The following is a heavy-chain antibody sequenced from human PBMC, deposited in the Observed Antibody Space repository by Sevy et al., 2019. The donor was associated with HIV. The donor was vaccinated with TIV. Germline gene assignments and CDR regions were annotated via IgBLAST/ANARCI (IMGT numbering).Heavy chain of an antibody. CDR1: GASISSGTYY. CDR2: IYHSGST. D-gene: IGHD5-18*01. Sequence: SETLSLMCSVSGASISSGTYYWGWIRQPPGKGLEWIGSIYHSGSTYYNPSLKSRVSISVDTSKNHFSLKLRSVTAADTAVYYCARVMMIQLSTLGLEYYFDYWGQGTPVTVSS. J-gene: IGHJ4*02. V-gene: IGHV4-39*02. CDR3: ARVMMIQLSTLGLEYYFDY.